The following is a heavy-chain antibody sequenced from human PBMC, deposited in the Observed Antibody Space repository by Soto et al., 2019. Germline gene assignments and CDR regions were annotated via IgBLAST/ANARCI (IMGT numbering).Heavy chain of an antibody. CDR3: ARVRSYYYYGMDV. D-gene: IGHD4-17*01. CDR2: IYYSGST. V-gene: IGHV4-30-4*01. CDR1: GGSISSGDYY. Sequence: PSATLSLTCTVSGGSISSGDYYWSWIRQPPGKGLEWIGYIYYSGSTYYNPSLKSRVTISVDTSKNQFSLTLSSVTAADTAVYYCARVRSYYYYGMDVWGQGTTVTVSS. J-gene: IGHJ6*02.